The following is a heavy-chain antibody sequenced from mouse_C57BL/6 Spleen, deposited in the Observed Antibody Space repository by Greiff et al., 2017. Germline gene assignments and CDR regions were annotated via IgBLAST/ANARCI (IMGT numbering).Heavy chain of an antibody. Sequence: EVQLQQSGPVLVKPGASVKMSCKASGYTFTDYYMNWVKQSHGKSLEWIGVINPYNGGTSYNQKFKGKATLTVDKSSNTAYMELNSLTSEDSAVYYCARDHYGSSYRYCDVWGTGTTVTVSS. D-gene: IGHD1-1*01. V-gene: IGHV1-19*01. J-gene: IGHJ1*03. CDR1: GYTFTDYY. CDR2: INPYNGGT. CDR3: ARDHYGSSYRYCDV.